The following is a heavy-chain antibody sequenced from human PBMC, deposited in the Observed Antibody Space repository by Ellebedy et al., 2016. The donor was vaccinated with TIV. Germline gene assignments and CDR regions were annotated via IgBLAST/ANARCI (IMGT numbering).Heavy chain of an antibody. D-gene: IGHD3-16*02. J-gene: IGHJ4*02. CDR2: INAGNGNT. Sequence: AASVKVSCKASGYTFTTYAMNWVRQAPGQRLEWMGWINAGNGNTKYSQKFQGRVTITRDTSASTAYMELSSLRSEDTAVYYCARDQGDDYVWGSYLDYWGQGTLVTVSS. CDR3: ARDQGDDYVWGSYLDY. V-gene: IGHV1-3*01. CDR1: GYTFTTYA.